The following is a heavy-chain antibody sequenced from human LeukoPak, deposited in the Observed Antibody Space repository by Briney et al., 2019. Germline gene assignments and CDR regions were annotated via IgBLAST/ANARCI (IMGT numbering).Heavy chain of an antibody. V-gene: IGHV3-23*01. J-gene: IGHJ4*02. CDR3: AKDRPNYYDSSGHYYRRDGDY. CDR1: GFTFSSHA. D-gene: IGHD3-22*01. Sequence: GGSLRLSCAASGFTFSSHAMSRVRQAPGKGLEWVSSVSGSGGYTYYAGSVKGQFTISGDNSKNTLYLQMNSLRAEDTAIYYCAKDRPNYYDSSGHYYRRDGDYWGQGTLVTVSS. CDR2: VSGSGGYT.